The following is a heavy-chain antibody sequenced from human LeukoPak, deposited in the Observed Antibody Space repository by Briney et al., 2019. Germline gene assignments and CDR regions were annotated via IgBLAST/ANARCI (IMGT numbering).Heavy chain of an antibody. CDR1: GYTFTSYD. CDR3: ARKGARYQLLYWFDP. J-gene: IGHJ5*02. CDR2: MNPNSGNA. Sequence: GASVKVSCKASGYTFTSYDINWVRQATGQGLEWMGWMNPNSGNAGYAQKFQGRVTMTRNTSISTAYMELSSLRSEDTAVYYCARKGARYQLLYWFDPWGRGTLVTVSS. D-gene: IGHD2-2*01. V-gene: IGHV1-8*01.